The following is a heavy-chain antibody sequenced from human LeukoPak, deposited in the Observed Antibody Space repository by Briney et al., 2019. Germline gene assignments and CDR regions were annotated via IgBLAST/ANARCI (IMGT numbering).Heavy chain of an antibody. CDR3: TTDRFN. J-gene: IGHJ4*02. V-gene: IGHV3-15*01. CDR2: IKSRSDGGTS. CDR1: GFTFSNAW. Sequence: GGSLRLSCAASGFTFSNAWMSWVRQAPGKGLEWVARIKSRSDGGTSDYGAPVKGRFTISRDDSKNTLYLQMNSLKTEDTAAYYCTTDRFNWGQGTLVTVSS.